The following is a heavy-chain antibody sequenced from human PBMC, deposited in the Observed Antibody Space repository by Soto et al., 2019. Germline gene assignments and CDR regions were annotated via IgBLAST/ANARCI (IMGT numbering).Heavy chain of an antibody. D-gene: IGHD1-7*01. CDR2: ITPSSGST. CDR3: ARDLVPIWNYVGLAPGAQHWFDP. J-gene: IGHJ5*02. Sequence: QVQLLQSGAEVRKPGASVKVSCKASGYTFNNYFMHWVRQAPAQGLEWMGVITPSSGSTTYAQRFQGRLTMTRDTSTITVYMELRSLRSEDTAVYFCARDLVPIWNYVGLAPGAQHWFDPWGQGTLVTVSS. CDR1: GYTFNNYF. V-gene: IGHV1-46*02.